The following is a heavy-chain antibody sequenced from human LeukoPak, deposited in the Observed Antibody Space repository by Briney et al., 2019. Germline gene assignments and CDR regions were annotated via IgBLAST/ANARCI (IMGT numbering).Heavy chain of an antibody. CDR3: ARVDYGGAFWDY. J-gene: IGHJ4*02. V-gene: IGHV4-59*12. CDR1: GGSISSYY. D-gene: IGHD4-23*01. CDR2: IYYSGST. Sequence: SETLSLTCSVPGGSISSYYWSWLREPPGEGLEWIGYIYYSGSTNYNPSLKSRVTISVDTSKNQFSLKLSSVTAADTAVYYCARVDYGGAFWDYWGQGTLVTVSS.